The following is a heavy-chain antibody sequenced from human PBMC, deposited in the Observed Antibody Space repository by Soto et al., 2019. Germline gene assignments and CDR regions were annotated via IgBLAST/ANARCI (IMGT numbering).Heavy chain of an antibody. CDR2: IIPIFGTA. V-gene: IGHV1-69*01. CDR1: GGTFSSYA. J-gene: IGHJ6*02. Sequence: QVQLVQSGAEVKKPGSSVKVSCKASGGTFSSYAISWVRQAPGQGLEWMGGIIPIFGTANYAQKFQGRVTITADESMSTAYMELSSLRSEDTAVYYCARGAGIVVVPAAIRYYYYGMDVWGQGTTVTVSS. D-gene: IGHD2-2*02. CDR3: ARGAGIVVVPAAIRYYYYGMDV.